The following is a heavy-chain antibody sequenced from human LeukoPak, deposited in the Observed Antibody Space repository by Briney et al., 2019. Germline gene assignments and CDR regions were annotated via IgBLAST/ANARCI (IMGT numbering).Heavy chain of an antibody. J-gene: IGHJ4*02. CDR1: GFTVSSNY. V-gene: IGHV3-53*01. D-gene: IGHD6-13*01. CDR3: ARARSDSRCWYEFDY. CDR2: IHGGGNT. Sequence: PGGSLRLSCGVSGFTVSSNYMGWVRQVPGKGLEWVSIIHGGGNTDYADSVKGRFTISRDSSKNTLCLQMNSLRAEDTAVYHCARARSDSRCWYEFDYWGQGTLVTVSS.